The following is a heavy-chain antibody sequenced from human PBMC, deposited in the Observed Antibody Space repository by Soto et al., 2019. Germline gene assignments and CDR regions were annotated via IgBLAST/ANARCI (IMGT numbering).Heavy chain of an antibody. D-gene: IGHD3-16*02. CDR2: IWYDGSNK. J-gene: IGHJ4*02. Sequence: QVQLVESGGGVVQPGRSLRLSCAASGFTFSSYGMHWVRQAPGKGLEWVAVIWYDGSNKYYADSVKGRFTISRDNSKNTLYLQMNCLRAEDTAVYYCARGPPFRARTGELSFHDYWGQGTLVTVSS. V-gene: IGHV3-33*01. CDR3: ARGPPFRARTGELSFHDY. CDR1: GFTFSSYG.